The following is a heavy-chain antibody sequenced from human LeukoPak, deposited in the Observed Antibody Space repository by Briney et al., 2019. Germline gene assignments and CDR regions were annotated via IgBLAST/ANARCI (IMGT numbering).Heavy chain of an antibody. J-gene: IGHJ4*02. D-gene: IGHD6-6*01. Sequence: SETLSLTCAVYGGSFSGYYWSWIRQPPGKGLERIGEINHSGSTNYNPSLKSRVTISVDTSKNQFSLKLSSVTAADTAVYYCARHGIAARPLYFDYWGQGTLVTVSS. V-gene: IGHV4-34*01. CDR1: GGSFSGYY. CDR3: ARHGIAARPLYFDY. CDR2: INHSGST.